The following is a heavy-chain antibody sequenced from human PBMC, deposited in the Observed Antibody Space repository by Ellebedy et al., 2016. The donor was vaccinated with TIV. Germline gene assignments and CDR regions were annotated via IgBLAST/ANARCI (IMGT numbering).Heavy chain of an antibody. Sequence: GESLKISCAASGFTFSSYSMNWVRQAPGKGLEWVSSISSSSSYIYYADSVKGRFTISRDNAKNSLYLQMNSLRAEDTAVYYCARDKGWEYPGSKRFDYWGQGTLVTVFS. CDR1: GFTFSSYS. V-gene: IGHV3-21*01. CDR2: ISSSSSYI. CDR3: ARDKGWEYPGSKRFDY. J-gene: IGHJ4*03. D-gene: IGHD1-26*01.